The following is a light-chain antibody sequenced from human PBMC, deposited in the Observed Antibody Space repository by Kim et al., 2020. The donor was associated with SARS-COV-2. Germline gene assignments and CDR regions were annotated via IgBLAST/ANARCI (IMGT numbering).Light chain of an antibody. Sequence: ASVGDRFTITGRASQGIGSYLAWYQQKPGKAPKLLIYAASTLQSGVPSKFSGSGSGTYFTLTISSLQPEDFATYYCQQLITYPLTFGGGTKVDIK. CDR3: QQLITYPLT. V-gene: IGKV1-9*01. CDR1: QGIGSY. CDR2: AAS. J-gene: IGKJ4*01.